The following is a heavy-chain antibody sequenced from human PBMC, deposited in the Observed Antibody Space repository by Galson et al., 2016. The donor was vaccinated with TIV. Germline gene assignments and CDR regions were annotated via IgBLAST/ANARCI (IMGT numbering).Heavy chain of an antibody. CDR3: ARERSCGCDCYYFDY. CDR2: INWNGGST. J-gene: IGHJ4*02. CDR1: GFTSDDYD. Sequence: SLRLSCAASGFTSDDYDMHWVRQAPGKGLEWVSGINWNGGSTGYADSVKGRFTISRDNAKNSLYLQMNSLRAEDTALYPCARERSCGCDCYYFDYWGQGSLATVSS. V-gene: IGHV3-20*01. D-gene: IGHD2-21*02.